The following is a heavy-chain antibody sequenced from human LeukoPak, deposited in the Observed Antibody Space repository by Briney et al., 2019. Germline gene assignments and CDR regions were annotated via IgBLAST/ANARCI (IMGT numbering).Heavy chain of an antibody. D-gene: IGHD3-9*01. CDR3: ARDLGPYYDILTGLDY. CDR2: INPSGGST. V-gene: IGHV1-46*01. Sequence: ASVKVSCKASGYTFTSYYMHWVRQALGQGLEWMGIINPSGGSTSYAQKLQGRVTMTRDTSTSTVYMELSSLRSEDTAVYYCARDLGPYYDILTGLDYWGQGTLVTVSS. CDR1: GYTFTSYY. J-gene: IGHJ4*02.